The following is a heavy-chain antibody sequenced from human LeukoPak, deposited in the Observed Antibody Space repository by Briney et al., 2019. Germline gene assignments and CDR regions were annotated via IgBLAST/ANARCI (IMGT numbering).Heavy chain of an antibody. V-gene: IGHV3-7*01. CDR1: GFTFSSYW. CDR3: ARRSPSLLDIVVVPAAKRSYYYYGMDV. Sequence: GGSLRLSCAASGFTFSSYWMSWVRQAPGKGLEWVANIKQDGSEKYYVDSVKGRFTISRDNAKNSLYLQMNSLRAEDTAVYYCARRSPSLLDIVVVPAAKRSYYYYGMDVWGQGTTVTVSS. D-gene: IGHD2-2*01. J-gene: IGHJ6*02. CDR2: IKQDGSEK.